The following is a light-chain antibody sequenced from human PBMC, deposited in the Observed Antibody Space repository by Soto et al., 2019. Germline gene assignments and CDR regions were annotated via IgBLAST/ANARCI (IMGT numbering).Light chain of an antibody. Sequence: QTVVTQETSFSVSPGGTVTLTCGLSSGSVSTNYYPSWYQQAPGQAPRTLIYRTNTRSSGVPDRFSGSILGNKAALTITGAQADDESDYYCVLYMGGGWVFGGGTKLTVL. CDR1: SGSVSTNYY. CDR2: RTN. V-gene: IGLV8-61*01. CDR3: VLYMGGGWV. J-gene: IGLJ2*01.